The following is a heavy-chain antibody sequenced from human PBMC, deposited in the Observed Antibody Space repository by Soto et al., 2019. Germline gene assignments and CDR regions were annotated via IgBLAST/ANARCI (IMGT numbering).Heavy chain of an antibody. CDR1: GFTFSSYA. CDR2: ISGSGGST. D-gene: IGHD3-10*01. J-gene: IGHJ4*02. V-gene: IGHV3-23*01. Sequence: GGSMKLCCAASGFTFSSYAMSWVRQAPGKGLEWVSAISGSGGSTYYADSVKGRFTISRDNSKNTLYLQMNSLRAEDTAVYYCAKLRPVVRGVNFDYWGQGTLVTVSS. CDR3: AKLRPVVRGVNFDY.